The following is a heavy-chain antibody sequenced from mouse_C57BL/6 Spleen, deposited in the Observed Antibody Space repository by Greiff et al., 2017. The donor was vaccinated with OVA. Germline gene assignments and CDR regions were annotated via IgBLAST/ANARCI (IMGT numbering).Heavy chain of an antibody. D-gene: IGHD3-2*01. V-gene: IGHV1-64*01. Sequence: VQLQQPGAELVKPGASVKLSCKASGYTFTSSWMHWVKQRPGQGLEWIGMIHPNSGSTNYNEKFKSKATLTVDKSSSTAYMQLSSLTSEDSAVYYCARREDSPYYFDSWGQGTTLTVSS. J-gene: IGHJ2*01. CDR3: ARREDSPYYFDS. CDR1: GYTFTSSW. CDR2: IHPNSGST.